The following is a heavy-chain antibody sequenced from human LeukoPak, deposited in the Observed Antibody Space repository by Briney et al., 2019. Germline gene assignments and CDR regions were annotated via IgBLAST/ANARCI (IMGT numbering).Heavy chain of an antibody. CDR1: GYTLTELS. Sequence: GASVKVSCKVSGYTLTELSMHWVRQAPGKGLEWMGGFDPEDGETIYAQKFQGRVTITTDESTSTAYMELSSLRSEDTAVYYCALCAPAFPFLNYYYMDVWGKGTTVTVSS. D-gene: IGHD3-16*01. CDR2: FDPEDGET. J-gene: IGHJ6*03. CDR3: ALCAPAFPFLNYYYMDV. V-gene: IGHV1-24*01.